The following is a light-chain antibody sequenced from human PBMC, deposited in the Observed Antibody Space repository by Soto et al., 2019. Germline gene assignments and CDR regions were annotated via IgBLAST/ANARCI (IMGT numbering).Light chain of an antibody. CDR1: QDIATY. CDR2: DAS. J-gene: IGKJ1*01. Sequence: DIQMTQSPSSLSASVGNRVTITCQASQDIATYLNWYQQKPGKAPNLLIYDASNLETGVPSRFSGGGSGTDFTLTISSLQPEDFATYYCQQSYSIPWTFGQGTKVDIK. CDR3: QQSYSIPWT. V-gene: IGKV1-39*01.